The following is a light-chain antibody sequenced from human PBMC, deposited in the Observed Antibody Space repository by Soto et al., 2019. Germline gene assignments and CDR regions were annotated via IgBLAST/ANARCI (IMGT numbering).Light chain of an antibody. J-gene: IGKJ1*01. CDR3: QQYAGSLSWT. CDR2: GSS. CDR1: QSVNSNY. V-gene: IGKV3-20*01. Sequence: ESVLTQSPGTLSLSPGERATLSCRASQSVNSNYLVWYQQNPGQAPRLLIYGSSIRATGIPDRFSGSGSGTDFTLTISRLEPEDFAVYYCQQYAGSLSWTFGQGTKVDI.